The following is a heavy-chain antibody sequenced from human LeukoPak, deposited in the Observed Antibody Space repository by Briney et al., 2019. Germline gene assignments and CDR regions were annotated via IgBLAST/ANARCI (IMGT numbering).Heavy chain of an antibody. Sequence: PGGSLRLSCAASGFTFSSYSMNRVRQAPGKGLEWVAVISYDGSNKYYADSVKGRFTISRDNSKNTLYLQMNSLRAEDTAVYYCAKDRALRYFAPYHGFDYWGQGTLVTVSS. V-gene: IGHV3-30*18. CDR2: ISYDGSNK. J-gene: IGHJ4*02. CDR1: GFTFSSYS. D-gene: IGHD3-9*01. CDR3: AKDRALRYFAPYHGFDY.